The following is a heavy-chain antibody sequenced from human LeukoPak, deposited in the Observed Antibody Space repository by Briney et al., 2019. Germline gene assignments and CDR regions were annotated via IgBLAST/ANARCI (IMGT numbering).Heavy chain of an antibody. CDR1: GGSISSSSYY. J-gene: IGHJ5*02. CDR2: IYYSGST. V-gene: IGHV4-39*01. Sequence: SETLSLTCTVSGGSISSSSYYWGWIRQPPGKGLEWIGSIYYSGSTYYNPSLKSRVTISVDTSKNQFSLKLSSVTAADTAVYYCARQDIVVVPAVRANWFDPWGQGTLVTVSS. CDR3: ARQDIVVVPAVRANWFDP. D-gene: IGHD2-2*01.